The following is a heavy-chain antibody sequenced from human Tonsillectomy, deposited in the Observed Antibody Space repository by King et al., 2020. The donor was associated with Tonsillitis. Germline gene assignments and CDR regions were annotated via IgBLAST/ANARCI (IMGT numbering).Heavy chain of an antibody. V-gene: IGHV4-59*01. CDR2: IYYSGST. D-gene: IGHD3-22*01. CDR3: ARGRRGDSGGYYKNLYWNY. CDR1: GGSISSYY. Sequence: VQLQESGPGLVKPSETLSLTCTVSGGSISSYYWSWIRQPPGKGLEWIGDIYYSGSTNYNPSLKSRVTISVDTSKNQFSLKLSSVTAADTAVYYCARGRRGDSGGYYKNLYWNYWGQGTLVTVSS. J-gene: IGHJ4*02.